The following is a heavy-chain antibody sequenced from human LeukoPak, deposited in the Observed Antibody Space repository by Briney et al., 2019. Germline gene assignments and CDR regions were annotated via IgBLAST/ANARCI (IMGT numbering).Heavy chain of an antibody. Sequence: SETLSLTCTVSGGPFSSGSYYWSWIRQPPGKGLEWIGYIYYSGSTNYNPSLKSRVTISVDTSKNQFSLKLSSVTAADTAVYYCAREEYYDSSGYYFNWFDPWGQGTLVTVSS. CDR2: IYYSGST. D-gene: IGHD3-22*01. J-gene: IGHJ5*02. CDR1: GGPFSSGSYY. CDR3: AREEYYDSSGYYFNWFDP. V-gene: IGHV4-61*01.